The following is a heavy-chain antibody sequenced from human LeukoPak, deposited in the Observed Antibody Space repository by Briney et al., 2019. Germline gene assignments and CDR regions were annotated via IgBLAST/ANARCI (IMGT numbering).Heavy chain of an antibody. J-gene: IGHJ6*03. D-gene: IGHD3-10*01. CDR2: ISHSGSA. V-gene: IGHV4-34*01. Sequence: PSETLSLTCAVYGGSFNDYYWSWIRQSPDKGLEWIGEISHSGSANYNPSLKSRVTISVDTSKNQFSLKLGSVTAADTAVYYCARRVKVNYVGWFGEDNYHYYMDVWAKGTPVTVSS. CDR3: ARRVKVNYVGWFGEDNYHYYMDV. CDR1: GGSFNDYY.